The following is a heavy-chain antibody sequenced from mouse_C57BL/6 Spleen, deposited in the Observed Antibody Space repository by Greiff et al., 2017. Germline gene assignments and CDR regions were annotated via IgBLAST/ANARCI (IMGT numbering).Heavy chain of an antibody. Sequence: VQLQQSGPGLVKPSQSLSLTCSVTGYSITSGYYWNWIRQFPGNKLEWMGYISYDGSNNYNPSLKNRISITRDTSKNQFFLKLNSVTTEDTATYYCARALITTGGFADWGQGTLVTVSA. CDR3: ARALITTGGFAD. J-gene: IGHJ3*01. CDR1: GYSITSGYY. CDR2: ISYDGSN. D-gene: IGHD1-1*01. V-gene: IGHV3-6*01.